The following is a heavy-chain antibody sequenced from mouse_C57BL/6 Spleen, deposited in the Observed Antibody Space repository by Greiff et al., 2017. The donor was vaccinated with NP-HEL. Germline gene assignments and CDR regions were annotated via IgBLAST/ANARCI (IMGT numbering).Heavy chain of an antibody. J-gene: IGHJ2*01. CDR3: AREGRGYFDY. D-gene: IGHD3-3*01. Sequence: PGASVKLSCKASGYTFTSYWMHWVKQRPGQGLEWLGMIHPNSGSTNYNEKFKSKATLTVDKSSSTAYMQLSSLTSEDSAVYYCAREGRGYFDYWGQGTTLTVSS. V-gene: IGHV1-64*01. CDR1: GYTFTSYW. CDR2: IHPNSGST.